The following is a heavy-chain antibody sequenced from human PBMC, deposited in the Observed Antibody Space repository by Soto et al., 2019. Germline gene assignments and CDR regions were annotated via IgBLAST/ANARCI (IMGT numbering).Heavy chain of an antibody. CDR3: ARGLKSNRWLYGYSYFDD. J-gene: IGHJ4*02. D-gene: IGHD2-21*01. V-gene: IGHV3-7*01. Sequence: DSVKGRFTISRDNANNSLYLQMNSLRAEDTAVYYCARGLKSNRWLYGYSYFDDWGRGTLVTVSS.